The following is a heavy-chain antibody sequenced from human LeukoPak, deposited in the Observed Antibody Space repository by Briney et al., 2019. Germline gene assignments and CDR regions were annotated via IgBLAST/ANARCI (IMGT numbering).Heavy chain of an antibody. CDR3: AELGITMIGGA. V-gene: IGHV3-48*03. CDR1: GFTFSSYE. Sequence: PGGSLRLSCAASGFTFSSYEMNWVRQAPGKGLEWVSYISSSGSTISYADSVKGRFTISRDNAKNSLYLQMNSLRAEDTAVYYCAELGITMIGGAWGKGTTVTISS. CDR2: ISSSGSTI. J-gene: IGHJ6*04. D-gene: IGHD3-10*02.